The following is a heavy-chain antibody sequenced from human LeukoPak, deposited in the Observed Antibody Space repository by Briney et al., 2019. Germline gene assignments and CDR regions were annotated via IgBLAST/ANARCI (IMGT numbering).Heavy chain of an antibody. CDR3: ARDKEDYDILTGYYLGY. V-gene: IGHV3-21*01. CDR2: ISSSSSYI. D-gene: IGHD3-9*01. CDR1: GFTFSSYS. J-gene: IGHJ4*02. Sequence: GGSLRLSCAASGFTFSSYSMNWVRQAPGKGLEWVSSISSSSSYIYYADSVKGRYTISRDNAKNSLYLQMNSLRAEDTAVYYCARDKEDYDILTGYYLGYWGQGTLVTVSS.